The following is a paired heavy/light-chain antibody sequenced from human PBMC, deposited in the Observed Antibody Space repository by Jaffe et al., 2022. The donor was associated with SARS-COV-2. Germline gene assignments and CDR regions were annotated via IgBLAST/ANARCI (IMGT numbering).Heavy chain of an antibody. Sequence: QVQLVQSGAEVKKPGASVKVSCKASGYTFTSYYMHWVRQAPGQGLEWMGIINPSGGSTSYAQKFQGRVTMTRDTSTSTVYMELSSLRSEDTAVYYCARDWEIRYFDWLHNYYGMDVWGQGTTVTVSS. J-gene: IGHJ6*02. CDR2: INPSGGST. D-gene: IGHD3-9*01. CDR3: ARDWEIRYFDWLHNYYGMDV. CDR1: GYTFTSYY. V-gene: IGHV1-46*01.
Light chain of an antibody. CDR3: SSYTSSSAVV. J-gene: IGLJ2*01. CDR1: SSDVGGYNY. Sequence: QSALTQPASVSGSPGQSITISCTGTSSDVGGYNYVSWYQQHPGKAPKLMIYEVSNRPSGVSNRFSGSKSGNTASLTISGLQAEDEADYYCSSYTSSSAVVFGGGTKLTVL. V-gene: IGLV2-14*01. CDR2: EVS.